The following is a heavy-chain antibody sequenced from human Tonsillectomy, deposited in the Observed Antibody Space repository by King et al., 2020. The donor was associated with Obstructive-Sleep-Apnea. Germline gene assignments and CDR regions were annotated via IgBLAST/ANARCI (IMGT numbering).Heavy chain of an antibody. CDR3: AKDKLGEYYFDY. CDR2: IRYDGSNK. Sequence: VQLVESGGGVVKPGGSLRLSCAASGFTFSSYGMHWVRQAPGKGLEWVAFIRYDGSNKYYADSVKGRFSISRDNSKNTLYLQMNSLRAEDTAVYYCAKDKLGEYYFDYWGQGTLVTVSS. J-gene: IGHJ4*02. V-gene: IGHV3-30*02. D-gene: IGHD3-16*01. CDR1: GFTFSSYG.